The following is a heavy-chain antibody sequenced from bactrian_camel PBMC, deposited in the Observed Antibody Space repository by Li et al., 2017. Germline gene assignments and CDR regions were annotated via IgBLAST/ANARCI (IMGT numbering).Heavy chain of an antibody. V-gene: IGHV3S53*01. CDR3: VRDLFALSNY. J-gene: IGHJ4*01. CDR1: GYTYSAHC. D-gene: IGHD3*01. Sequence: HVQLVESGGGSVQAGGSLRLSCAFSGYTYSAHCVGWFRQAPGKEREGVAVIAGSGSTGYADSVKGRFTISQDNAKNTVYLQINSLKLEDTAVYYCVRDLFALSNYWGQGTQVTVS. CDR2: IAGSGST.